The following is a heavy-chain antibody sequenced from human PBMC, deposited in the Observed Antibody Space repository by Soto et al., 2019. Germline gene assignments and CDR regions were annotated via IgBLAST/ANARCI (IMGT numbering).Heavy chain of an antibody. CDR2: ISDSGRT. D-gene: IGHD2-2*01. J-gene: IGHJ4*02. CDR1: GASVSSGGYY. CDR3: VRDAAVVSTRPYQFDC. V-gene: IGHV4-61*08. Sequence: QVQLQESGPGLVKPSETLSLTCTVAGASVSSGGYYWSWIRQPLGKGLEWIGFISDSGRTNYNPSLNSRVTISRDTSKNQFPLNLNSVPAADTAVYYCVRDAAVVSTRPYQFDCWGQGTLVTVSS.